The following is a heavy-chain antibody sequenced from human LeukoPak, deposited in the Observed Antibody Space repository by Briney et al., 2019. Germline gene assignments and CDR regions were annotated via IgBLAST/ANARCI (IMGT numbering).Heavy chain of an antibody. CDR3: ARDMPGDVVVNAFDI. D-gene: IGHD3-22*01. CDR1: GFTFSNYA. V-gene: IGHV3-30-3*01. CDR2: ISYDGSNK. J-gene: IGHJ3*02. Sequence: GGSLRLSCAASGFTFSNYAVHWVRQAPGKGLEWVAVISYDGSNKYYADSVKGRFTISRDNSKNTLYLQMNSLRAEDTAVYYCARDMPGDVVVNAFDIWGQGTMVTVSS.